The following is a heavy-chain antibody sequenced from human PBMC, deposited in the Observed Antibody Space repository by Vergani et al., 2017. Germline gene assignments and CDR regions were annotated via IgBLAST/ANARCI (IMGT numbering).Heavy chain of an antibody. Sequence: QLQLQESGPGLVKPSETLSLTCTVSGGSISSSSYYWGWIRQPPGKGLEWIGSIYYSGSTYYNPSLKSRVTISVDTSKNQFSLKLSSVTAADTAVYYCARDEDSSEGDGMDVWGQGTTVTVSS. D-gene: IGHD6-19*01. V-gene: IGHV4-39*02. J-gene: IGHJ6*02. CDR1: GGSISSSSYY. CDR2: IYYSGST. CDR3: ARDEDSSEGDGMDV.